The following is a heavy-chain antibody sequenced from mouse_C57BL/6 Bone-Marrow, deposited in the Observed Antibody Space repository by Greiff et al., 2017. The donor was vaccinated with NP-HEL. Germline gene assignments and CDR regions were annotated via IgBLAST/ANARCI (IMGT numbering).Heavy chain of an antibody. CDR3: ARDDDGSSYGFAY. V-gene: IGHV1-55*01. CDR2: IYPGSGST. Sequence: QVQLQHPGAELVKPGASVKMSCKASGYTFTSYWITWVKQRPGQGLEWIGDIYPGSGSTNYNEKFKSKATLTVDTSSSTAYMQLSSLTSEDSAVDYCARDDDGSSYGFAYWGQGTLVTVSA. J-gene: IGHJ3*01. D-gene: IGHD1-1*01. CDR1: GYTFTSYW.